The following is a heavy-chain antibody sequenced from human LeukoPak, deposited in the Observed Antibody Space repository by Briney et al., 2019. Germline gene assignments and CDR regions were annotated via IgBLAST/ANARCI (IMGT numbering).Heavy chain of an antibody. CDR1: GFSFSDFW. CDR2: ISSDGSTT. Sequence: GGSLRLSCAASGFSFSDFWMHWVRQAPGKGLVCVSHISSDGSTTTYADSVKGRFTVSRDNSKNMLYLQMNSLGAEDTALYYCARDRGWPAVHFDLWGQGTLVTVSS. V-gene: IGHV3-74*01. D-gene: IGHD2-15*01. CDR3: ARDRGWPAVHFDL. J-gene: IGHJ4*02.